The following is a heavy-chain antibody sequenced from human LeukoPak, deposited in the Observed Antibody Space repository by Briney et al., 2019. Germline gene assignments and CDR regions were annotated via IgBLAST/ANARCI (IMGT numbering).Heavy chain of an antibody. D-gene: IGHD3-22*01. CDR2: IYHSGST. Sequence: SETMSLTCTVSGYSISSGYYWGWIRQPPGKGLEWIGSIYHSGSTYYNPSLKSRVTISVDTSKNQFSLKLSSVTAADTAVYYCARYYYDGSGYYGGSAFDIWGQGTMVTVPS. V-gene: IGHV4-38-2*02. CDR3: ARYYYDGSGYYGGSAFDI. J-gene: IGHJ3*02. CDR1: GYSISSGYY.